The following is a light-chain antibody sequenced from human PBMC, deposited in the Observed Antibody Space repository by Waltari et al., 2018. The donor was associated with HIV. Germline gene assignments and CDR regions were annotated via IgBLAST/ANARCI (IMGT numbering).Light chain of an antibody. CDR3: QQYSGIPYT. CDR1: ASALKSSSYRNY. V-gene: IGKV4-1*01. Sequence: DLVITQSLDPLVVSLAVRATITCKSSASALKSSSYRNYLAWYQQKPGQRPKLLIYWASIRESGVPDRFSASGSGADFTHTITNLQAEDVAVDDCQQYSGIPYTFGQGTKLEIK. J-gene: IGKJ2*01. CDR2: WAS.